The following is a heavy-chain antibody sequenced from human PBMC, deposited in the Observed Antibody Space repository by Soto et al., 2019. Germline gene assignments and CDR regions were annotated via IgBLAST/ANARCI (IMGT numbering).Heavy chain of an antibody. CDR1: GFTFSTYW. CDR2: INSDGSST. D-gene: IGHD3-3*01. V-gene: IGHV3-74*01. CDR3: ARVREISGSVIIRWHSSYTHV. Sequence: SLRLSCAASGFTFSTYWMHWLRQAPGKGLVWISRINSDGSSTTYSESVKGRFTISRDTAKNTLYLQINSLRAGDTAVYYGARVREISGSVIIRWHSSYTHVRGKGTTVTVSS. J-gene: IGHJ6*04.